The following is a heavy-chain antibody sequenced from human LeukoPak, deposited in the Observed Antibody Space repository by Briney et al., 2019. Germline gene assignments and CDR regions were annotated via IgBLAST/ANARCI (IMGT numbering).Heavy chain of an antibody. CDR2: ISYDGSNK. J-gene: IGHJ6*02. V-gene: IGHV3-30-3*01. Sequence: LPGGSLRLSCAASGFTFSSYAMHWVRQAPGKGLEWVAVISYDGSNKYYADSVKGRFTISRDNSKNTLYLQMNSLRAEDTAVYYCARVNYYYYYGMDVWGQGTTVTDSS. CDR3: ARVNYYYYYGMDV. CDR1: GFTFSSYA.